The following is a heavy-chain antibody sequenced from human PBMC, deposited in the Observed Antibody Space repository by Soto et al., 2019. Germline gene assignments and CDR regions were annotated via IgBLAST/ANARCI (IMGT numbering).Heavy chain of an antibody. Sequence: ASVKVSCKASGYTFTSYAMHWVRQAPGQRLEWMGWINAGNGNKKYSQKFQGRVTITRDTSASTAYMELSSLRSEDTAVYYCARVYDFWSGSPPGYYMDVWGKGTTVTVSS. CDR2: INAGNGNK. CDR3: ARVYDFWSGSPPGYYMDV. V-gene: IGHV1-3*01. CDR1: GYTFTSYA. J-gene: IGHJ6*03. D-gene: IGHD3-3*01.